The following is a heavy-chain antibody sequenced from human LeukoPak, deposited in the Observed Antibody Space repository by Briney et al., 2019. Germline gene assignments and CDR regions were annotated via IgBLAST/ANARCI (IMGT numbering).Heavy chain of an antibody. D-gene: IGHD3-10*01. CDR3: AREARAWMGSGSSMRYYYGMDV. CDR2: IIPIFGTA. Sequence: ASVKVSCKASGGTFSSYAISWVRQAPGQGLEWMGGIIPIFGTANYAQKFQGRVTITADESTSSAYMELSSLRSEDTAVYYCAREARAWMGSGSSMRYYYGMDVWGKGTTVTVSS. CDR1: GGTFSSYA. V-gene: IGHV1-69*13. J-gene: IGHJ6*04.